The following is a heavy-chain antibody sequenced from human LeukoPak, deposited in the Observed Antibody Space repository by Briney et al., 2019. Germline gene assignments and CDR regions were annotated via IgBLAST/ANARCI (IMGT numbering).Heavy chain of an antibody. CDR1: GGSISSSSYY. CDR3: ARSMVRGVIGTP. Sequence: SETLSLTCTVSGGSISSSSYYWGWIRQPPGKGLEWIGSIYYSGSTYYNPSLKSRVTISVDTSKNQFSLKLSSVTAADTAVYYCARSMVRGVIGTPWGQGTLVTVSS. CDR2: IYYSGST. J-gene: IGHJ5*02. V-gene: IGHV4-39*07. D-gene: IGHD3-10*01.